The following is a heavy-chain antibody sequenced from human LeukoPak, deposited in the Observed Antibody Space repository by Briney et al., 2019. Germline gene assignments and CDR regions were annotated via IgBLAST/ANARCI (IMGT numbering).Heavy chain of an antibody. D-gene: IGHD3-16*02. J-gene: IGHJ4*02. Sequence: GGSLRLSCAASGFTFSSYGMHWVRQAPGKGLEWVAVISYDGSNKYYADSVKGRFTISRDNSKNTLYLQMNSLRAEDTAVYYCARDADMITFGGVIDATQFDYWGQGTLVTVSS. CDR1: GFTFSSYG. CDR2: ISYDGSNK. CDR3: ARDADMITFGGVIDATQFDY. V-gene: IGHV3-30*19.